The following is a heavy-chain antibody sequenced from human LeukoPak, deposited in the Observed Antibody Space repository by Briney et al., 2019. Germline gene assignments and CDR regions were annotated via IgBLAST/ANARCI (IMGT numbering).Heavy chain of an antibody. J-gene: IGHJ4*02. CDR2: IRSKAFGGTT. V-gene: IGHV3-49*03. CDR1: GFSFGGYS. D-gene: IGHD6-19*01. Sequence: GGSLRLSCAASGFSFGGYSMSWFRQAPGKRLEWVGLIRSKAFGGTTEYAASVKGRFNMSRDDSDDIAYLHLTGLKTEDTAVYFCARAGGQWLVPGENDYWGQGTLVTVSS. CDR3: ARAGGQWLVPGENDY.